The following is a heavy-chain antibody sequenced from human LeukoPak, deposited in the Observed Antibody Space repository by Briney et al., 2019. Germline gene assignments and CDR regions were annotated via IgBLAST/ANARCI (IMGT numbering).Heavy chain of an antibody. V-gene: IGHV1-18*01. J-gene: IGHJ3*02. CDR3: ARVVDYDILTGYYDAFDI. CDR2: ISAYNGNT. D-gene: IGHD3-9*01. CDR1: GYTFTSYG. Sequence: ASVKVSCKASGYTFTSYGISWVRQAPGQGLEWMGWISAYNGNTNYAQKLQGRVTMTTDTSTSTAYMELRSLRSDDTAVYYRARVVDYDILTGYYDAFDIWGQGTMVTVSS.